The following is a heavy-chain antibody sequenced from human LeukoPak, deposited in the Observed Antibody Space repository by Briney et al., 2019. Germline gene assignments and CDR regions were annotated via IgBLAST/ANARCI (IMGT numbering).Heavy chain of an antibody. CDR2: MNPNSGNT. V-gene: IGHV1-8*03. CDR3: ARSPFGRNVVVPAAIFGAFDP. D-gene: IGHD2-2*01. CDR1: GYTFTSYD. J-gene: IGHJ5*02. Sequence: ASVKVSCKASGYTFTSYDINWVRQATGQGLEWMGWMNPNSGNTGYAQKFQGRVTITRNTSISTAYMELSSLRSEDTAVYYCARSPFGRNVVVPAAIFGAFDPWGQGTLVTVSS.